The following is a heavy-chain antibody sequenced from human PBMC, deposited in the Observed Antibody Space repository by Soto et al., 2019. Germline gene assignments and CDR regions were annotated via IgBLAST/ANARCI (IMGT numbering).Heavy chain of an antibody. CDR3: ARGLILWFGEISRRGGYYYYMDV. J-gene: IGHJ6*03. V-gene: IGHV4-34*01. Sequence: QVQLQQWGAGLLKPSETLSLTCAVYGGSFSGYQWTWIRQTPGKGLEWIGEINDTGNINYNPSLKSGVTIFIDTPKEPISLKLSAVTAADTAVYYWARGLILWFGEISRRGGYYYYMDVWGKGTTVTVSS. CDR2: INDTGNI. CDR1: GGSFSGYQ. D-gene: IGHD3-10*01.